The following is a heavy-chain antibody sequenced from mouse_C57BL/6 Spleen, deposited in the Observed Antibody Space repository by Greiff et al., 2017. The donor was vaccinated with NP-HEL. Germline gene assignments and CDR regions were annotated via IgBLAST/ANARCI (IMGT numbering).Heavy chain of an antibody. J-gene: IGHJ1*03. CDR3: ARGDGSSYGYWYFDV. CDR1: GYTFTSYW. D-gene: IGHD1-1*01. CDR2: IHPNSGST. V-gene: IGHV1-64*01. Sequence: QVQLKQPGAELVKPGASVKLSCKASGYTFTSYWMHWVKQRPGQGLEWIGMIHPNSGSTNYNEKFKSKATLTVDKSSSTAYMQLSSLTSEDSAVYYCARGDGSSYGYWYFDVWGTGTTVTVSS.